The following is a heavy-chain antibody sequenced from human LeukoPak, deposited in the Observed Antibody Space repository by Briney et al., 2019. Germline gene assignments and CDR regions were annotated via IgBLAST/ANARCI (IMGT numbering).Heavy chain of an antibody. D-gene: IGHD1-1*01. J-gene: IGHJ4*02. Sequence: PSETLSLTCTVSGGSISSGGYYWSWIRQHPGKGLEWIGYIYYSGSTNYNPSLKSRVSISVDTSKSQFSLKVRSVTAADTAVYYCARAGTTVVFSLFDYWGQGTLVTVSS. CDR3: ARAGTTVVFSLFDY. V-gene: IGHV4-61*08. CDR2: IYYSGST. CDR1: GGSISSGGYY.